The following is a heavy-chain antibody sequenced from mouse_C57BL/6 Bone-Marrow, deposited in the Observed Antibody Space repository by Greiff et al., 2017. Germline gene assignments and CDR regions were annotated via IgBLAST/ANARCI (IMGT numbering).Heavy chain of an antibody. CDR2: IDPSDSET. J-gene: IGHJ2*01. D-gene: IGHD1-2*01. CDR1: GYTFTSYW. Sequence: QVQLQQPGAELVRPGSSVKLSCKASGYTFTSYWMHWVKQRPIQGLEWIGNIDPSDSETHYNQKFKDKATLTVDKSSSTAYMQLSSLTSEDSAVYYCARSRGITTAHYLDYWGQGTTLTVSS. CDR3: ARSRGITTAHYLDY. V-gene: IGHV1-52*01.